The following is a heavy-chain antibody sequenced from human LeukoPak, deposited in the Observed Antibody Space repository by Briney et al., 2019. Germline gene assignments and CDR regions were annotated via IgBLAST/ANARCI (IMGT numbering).Heavy chain of an antibody. J-gene: IGHJ4*02. CDR3: ARHVQDINCSGGSCYPGVFDY. V-gene: IGHV5-51*01. CDR2: IYPGDSDT. Sequence: GESLKISCKGSGYSFTSYWIGWVRQMPGKGLEWMGIIYPGDSDTRYSPSFQGQVTISADKSISTAYLQWSSLKASDTAMYYCARHVQDINCSGGSCYPGVFDYWGQGTLVTVSS. D-gene: IGHD2-15*01. CDR1: GYSFTSYW.